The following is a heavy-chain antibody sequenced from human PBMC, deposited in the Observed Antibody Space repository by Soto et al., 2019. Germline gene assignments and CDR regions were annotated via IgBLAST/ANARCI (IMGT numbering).Heavy chain of an antibody. CDR3: AKNVWGITIFGGMDV. J-gene: IGHJ6*02. V-gene: IGHV1-3*01. CDR1: GYTFTNYA. Sequence: ASVKVSCKASGYTFTNYAIHWVRQAPGQRLEWMGWINAGNGKTKYSQNFQGRVTITRDTSASIVYMEVNSLRSEDTALYYCAKNVWGITIFGGMDVWGQGTTVTVSS. D-gene: IGHD3-9*01. CDR2: INAGNGKT.